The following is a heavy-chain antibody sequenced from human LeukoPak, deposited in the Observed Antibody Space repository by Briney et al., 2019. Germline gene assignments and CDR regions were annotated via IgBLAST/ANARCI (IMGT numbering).Heavy chain of an antibody. J-gene: IGHJ4*02. D-gene: IGHD2-2*01. CDR3: ARGYQFLGKLDY. Sequence: PSETLSLTCAVSGGSITTSAYYLHWIRQPPGKGLEWVGTMYYSGSTYYNPSLKSRVNISLDTSKSQFSLKLSSVTAADTAVYYCARGYQFLGKLDYWGQGTLVTVSS. V-gene: IGHV4-39*07. CDR1: GGSITTSAYY. CDR2: MYYSGST.